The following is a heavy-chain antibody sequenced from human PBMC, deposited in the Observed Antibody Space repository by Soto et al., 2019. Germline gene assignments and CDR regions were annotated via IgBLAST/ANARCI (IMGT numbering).Heavy chain of an antibody. D-gene: IGHD3-10*01. Sequence: SETLSLTCTVSGGSITNAAYYWGWIRQPPGKGLECIGIIFYSGNTYYRPSLKSRVTMSVDTSKNQFSLKLSSVSAADTSMYYCARVFGSGSYYFDYWGQGTLVTVSS. CDR3: ARVFGSGSYYFDY. V-gene: IGHV4-39*01. CDR1: GGSITNAAYY. J-gene: IGHJ4*02. CDR2: IFYSGNT.